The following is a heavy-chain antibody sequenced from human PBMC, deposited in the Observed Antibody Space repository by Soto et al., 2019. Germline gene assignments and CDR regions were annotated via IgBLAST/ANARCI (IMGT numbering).Heavy chain of an antibody. D-gene: IGHD6-13*01. V-gene: IGHV3-74*01. CDR1: GFTFSSYW. CDR3: ARDGLLWGIAAENAFDI. J-gene: IGHJ3*02. Sequence: GESLKISCAASGFTFSSYWMHWVRQAPGKGLVWVSRINSDGSSTSYADSVKGRITISRDNAKNALNLQMNSLRAEETDVYYCARDGLLWGIAAENAFDIWGQGTMVTVSS. CDR2: INSDGSST.